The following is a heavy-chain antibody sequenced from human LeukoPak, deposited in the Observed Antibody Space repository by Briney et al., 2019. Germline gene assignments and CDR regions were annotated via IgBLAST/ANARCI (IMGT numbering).Heavy chain of an antibody. D-gene: IGHD6-19*01. CDR3: ARAGAVMVGIDY. CDR1: GYSISSEYY. CDR2: IYTSGST. Sequence: PSETLSLTCTVSGYSISSEYYWGWIRQPAGKGLEWIGRIYTSGSTNYNPSLKSRVTMSVDTSKNQFSLKLSSVTAADTAVYYGARAGAVMVGIDYWGQGTLVTVSS. J-gene: IGHJ4*02. V-gene: IGHV4-4*07.